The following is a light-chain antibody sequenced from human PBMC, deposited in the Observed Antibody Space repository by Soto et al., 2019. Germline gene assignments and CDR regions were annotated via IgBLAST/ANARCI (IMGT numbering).Light chain of an antibody. CDR1: QTIDSF. J-gene: IGKJ5*01. CDR2: AAA. Sequence: DIQMTQSPSSLSASVGDRVTITCRASQTIDSFLSWYQQKPGKAPKLLIYAAASLQTGVPSRFSGGGSGTHFTLTINSLQPEDFATYYCQQSYSTPITFGQGTRLEIK. CDR3: QQSYSTPIT. V-gene: IGKV1-39*01.